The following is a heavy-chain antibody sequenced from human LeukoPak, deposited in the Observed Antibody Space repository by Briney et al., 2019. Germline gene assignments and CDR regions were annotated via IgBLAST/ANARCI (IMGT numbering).Heavy chain of an antibody. D-gene: IGHD4-17*01. CDR3: ARDLATVTKGFDI. V-gene: IGHV4-59*11. Sequence: SETLSLTCAVSGDSFSSHYWTWIRQPPGRGLEWIGYISYIGTTNYNPSLKSRVTISIDTSKNQFSLKLSSVTTADTAVYYCARDLATVTKGFDIWGLGTMVSVSS. J-gene: IGHJ3*02. CDR1: GDSFSSHY. CDR2: ISYIGTT.